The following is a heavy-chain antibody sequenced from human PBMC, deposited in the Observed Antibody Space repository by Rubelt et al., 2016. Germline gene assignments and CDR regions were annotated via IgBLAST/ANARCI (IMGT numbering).Heavy chain of an antibody. D-gene: IGHD6-19*01. CDR1: GYTFTSYA. J-gene: IGHJ4*02. CDR3: ARCRRAGGAVAGTWDY. Sequence: QVQLVQSGAEVKKPGASVKVSCKASGYTFTSYAMHWVRQAPGHRLEWMGWINAGNGNTNYAQKLQGRVTMTTDTSTSTAYMELRSLRSDDTAVYYCARCRRAGGAVAGTWDYWGQGTLVTVSS. V-gene: IGHV1-3*01. CDR2: INAGNGNT.